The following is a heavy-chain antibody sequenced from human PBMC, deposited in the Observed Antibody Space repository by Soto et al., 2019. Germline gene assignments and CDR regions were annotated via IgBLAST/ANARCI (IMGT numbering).Heavy chain of an antibody. CDR3: ARDLKTGGSSDF. Sequence: QVQLVQSGAEVKKPGASVKVSCKASGYTFTNNHMHCVRQAPGQGLEWMAIIDPNGGSTTYAQKCQGRITVTRDTSASTDYMELSSLTSDDTAVYYCARDLKTGGSSDFWGPGTLVTVSS. D-gene: IGHD1-1*01. CDR1: GYTFTNNH. J-gene: IGHJ4*02. V-gene: IGHV1-46*03. CDR2: IDPNGGST.